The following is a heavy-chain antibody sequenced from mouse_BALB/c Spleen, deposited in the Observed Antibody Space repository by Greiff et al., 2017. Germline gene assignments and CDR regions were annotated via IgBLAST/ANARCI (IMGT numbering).Heavy chain of an antibody. Sequence: QVQLQQPGAELVKPGASVKLSFKASGYTFTSYWMHWVKQRPGQGLEWIGEIDPSDSYTNYNQKFKGKATLTVDKSSSTAYMQLSSLTSEDSAVYYCARYGGSSSYYFDYWGQGTTLTVSS. D-gene: IGHD1-1*01. CDR3: ARYGGSSSYYFDY. V-gene: IGHV1-69*02. CDR1: GYTFTSYW. J-gene: IGHJ2*01. CDR2: IDPSDSYT.